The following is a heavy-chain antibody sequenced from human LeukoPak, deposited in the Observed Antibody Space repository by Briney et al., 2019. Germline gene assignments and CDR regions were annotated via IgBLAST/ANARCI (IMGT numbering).Heavy chain of an antibody. V-gene: IGHV4-61*01. CDR1: GGSVSSSSYY. CDR2: IYYSGST. CDR3: ARDTNYYDSSGLDY. Sequence: SETLSLTCTVSGGSVSSSSYYWSWIRQPPGKGLEWIGYIYYSGSTNYNPSLKSRVTISVDTSENQFSLKLSSVTAADTAEYYCARDTNYYDSSGLDYWGQGTLVTVSS. D-gene: IGHD3-22*01. J-gene: IGHJ4*02.